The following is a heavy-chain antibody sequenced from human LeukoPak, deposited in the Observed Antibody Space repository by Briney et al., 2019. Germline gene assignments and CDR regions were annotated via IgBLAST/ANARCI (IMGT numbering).Heavy chain of an antibody. Sequence: SETLSLTCAVSGVSINVSITRHYWGWIRQSPGKGLEWIGRTSYSGTNYNPSPKSRVTMSLDTSKNQFSLKLSSVTAADTAVYYCARAGGTAYHGYFQHWGQGTLVTVSS. CDR2: TSYSGT. CDR3: ARAGGTAYHGYFQH. J-gene: IGHJ1*01. V-gene: IGHV4-61*05. D-gene: IGHD5-18*01. CDR1: GVSINVSITRHY.